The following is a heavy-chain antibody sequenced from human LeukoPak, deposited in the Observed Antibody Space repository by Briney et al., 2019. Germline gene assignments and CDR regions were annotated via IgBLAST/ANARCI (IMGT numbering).Heavy chain of an antibody. Sequence: PSETLSLTCTVSGGSISSGGYYWSWIRQHPGKGLEWIGYIYYSGSTYYNPSLKSRVTISVDTSKNQFSLKLSSVTAADTAVYYCARGGYYDSSGYYYAFDIWGQGTTVTVSS. D-gene: IGHD3-22*01. CDR1: GGSISSGGYY. V-gene: IGHV4-31*03. CDR3: ARGGYYDSSGYYYAFDI. J-gene: IGHJ3*02. CDR2: IYYSGST.